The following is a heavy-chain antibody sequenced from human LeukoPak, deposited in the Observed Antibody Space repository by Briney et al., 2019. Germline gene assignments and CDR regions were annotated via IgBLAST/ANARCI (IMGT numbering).Heavy chain of an antibody. CDR3: ARGGSCSGGNCKYTRKEIGY. CDR1: GFTFSSYA. V-gene: IGHV3-23*01. D-gene: IGHD2-15*01. J-gene: IGHJ4*02. Sequence: GGSLRLSCAASGFTFSSYAMSWVRQAPGKGLDWVSAIVSSGDSTYYADSVKGRFTISRDNSKNTLYLHMNSLRADDTAVYYCARGGSCSGGNCKYTRKEIGYWGQGTLVTVSS. CDR2: IVSSGDST.